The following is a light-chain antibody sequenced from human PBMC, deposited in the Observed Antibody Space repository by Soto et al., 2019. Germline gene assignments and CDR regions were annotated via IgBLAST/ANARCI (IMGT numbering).Light chain of an antibody. Sequence: DIQMTQSPSSVSASVGDRVTITCRASQGISTNLAWYQQKSGQAPKLLIYAASTLQSGVPPRFRGSGSGTDFTLTISSPQPEDFATYYCQQANRVPLSFGQGTRLEI. J-gene: IGKJ5*01. CDR1: QGISTN. V-gene: IGKV1-12*01. CDR3: QQANRVPLS. CDR2: AAS.